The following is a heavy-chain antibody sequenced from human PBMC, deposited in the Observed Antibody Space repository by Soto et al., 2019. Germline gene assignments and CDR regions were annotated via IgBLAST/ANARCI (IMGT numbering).Heavy chain of an antibody. CDR3: ARGARPRGAVRYGMDV. Sequence: ASVKVSCKASGYTFTSYYMHWVRQAPGQGLEWMGIINPSGGSTSYAQKFQGRVTMTRDTSTSTVYMELSSLRSEDTAVYYCARGARPRGAVRYGMDVWGQGTTVTVSS. CDR2: INPSGGST. D-gene: IGHD3-10*01. CDR1: GYTFTSYY. J-gene: IGHJ6*02. V-gene: IGHV1-46*01.